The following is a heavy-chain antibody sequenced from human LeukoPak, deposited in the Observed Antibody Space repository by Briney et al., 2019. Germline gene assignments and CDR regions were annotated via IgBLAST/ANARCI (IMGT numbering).Heavy chain of an antibody. CDR2: IKQDGSEK. D-gene: IGHD2-21*02. Sequence: PGGSLRLSCTASGFTFSSYWMSWVRQAPGKGLEWVANIKQDGSEKYYVDSVKGRFTISRDNAKNSLYLQMNSLRAEDTAVYYCVPGEVTAYFDYWGQGTLVTVSS. V-gene: IGHV3-7*01. CDR1: GFTFSSYW. J-gene: IGHJ4*02. CDR3: VPGEVTAYFDY.